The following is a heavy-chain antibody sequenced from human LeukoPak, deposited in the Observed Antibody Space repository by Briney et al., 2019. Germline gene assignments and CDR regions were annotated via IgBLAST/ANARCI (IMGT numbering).Heavy chain of an antibody. CDR2: IRSDGSIT. V-gene: IGHV3-74*01. D-gene: IGHD2-2*01. Sequence: GGSLRLSCAASGFTFSGYWMHWVRQAPGKGLAWVSVIRSDGSITTYADSVKGRFTISRDTAKDTLYLQMNSLRAEDTAVYYCAREYCSSTSCYAFDYWGQGTLVTVSS. CDR3: AREYCSSTSCYAFDY. CDR1: GFTFSGYW. J-gene: IGHJ4*02.